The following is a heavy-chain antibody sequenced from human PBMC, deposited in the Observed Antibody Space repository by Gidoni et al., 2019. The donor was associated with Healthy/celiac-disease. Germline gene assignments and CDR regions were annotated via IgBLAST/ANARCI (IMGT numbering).Heavy chain of an antibody. CDR1: GFTFSSYG. D-gene: IGHD5-18*01. CDR3: AKAATAMVPDY. Sequence: QVQLVESGGGVVQPGRSLRLSCAASGFTFSSYGMHWVRQAPGKGLEWVAVISYDGSNKYYADSVKGQFTISRDNSKNTLYLQMNSLRAEDTAVYYCAKAATAMVPDYWGQGTLVTVSS. V-gene: IGHV3-30*18. CDR2: ISYDGSNK. J-gene: IGHJ4*02.